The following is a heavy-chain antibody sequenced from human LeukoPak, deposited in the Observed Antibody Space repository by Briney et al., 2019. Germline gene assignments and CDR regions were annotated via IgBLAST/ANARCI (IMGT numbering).Heavy chain of an antibody. CDR1: GYTFTGYY. CDR2: INPNSGGT. CDR3: AREDELLSGGGFDY. Sequence: ASVKVSCEASGYTFTGYYMHWVRQAPGQGLEWMGWINPNSGGTNYAQKFQGRVTMTRDTSISTAYMELSRLRSDDTAVYYCAREDELLSGGGFDYWGQGTLVTVSS. V-gene: IGHV1-2*02. D-gene: IGHD1-26*01. J-gene: IGHJ4*02.